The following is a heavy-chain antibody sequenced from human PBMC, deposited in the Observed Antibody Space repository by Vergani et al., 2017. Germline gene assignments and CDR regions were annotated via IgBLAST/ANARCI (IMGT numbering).Heavy chain of an antibody. CDR3: ARGTIYFIAARPGGWFDP. V-gene: IGHV4-61*02. J-gene: IGHJ5*02. D-gene: IGHD6-6*01. Sequence: QVQLQESGPGLVKPSQTLSLTCTVSGGSISSGSYYWSWIRQPAGKGLEWIGRIYTSGSTNYNPSLKSRVTISVDTSKNQFSLKLSSVTAADTAVYYCARGTIYFIAARPGGWFDPWGQGTLVTVSS. CDR2: IYTSGST. CDR1: GGSISSGSYY.